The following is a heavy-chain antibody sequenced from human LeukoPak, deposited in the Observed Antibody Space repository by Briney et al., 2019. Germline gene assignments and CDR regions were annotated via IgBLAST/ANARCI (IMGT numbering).Heavy chain of an antibody. D-gene: IGHD3-22*01. CDR2: IYTSGST. CDR1: GGSISSYY. CDR3: ACSRLYYYDSSGYPDQTDY. V-gene: IGHV4-4*07. Sequence: PSETLSLTCTVSGGSISSYYWSWIRQPAGKGLEWIWRIYTSGSTNYNPSLKSRVTMSVDTSKNQFSLKLSSVTAADTAVYYCACSRLYYYDSSGYPDQTDYWGQGTLVTVSS. J-gene: IGHJ4*02.